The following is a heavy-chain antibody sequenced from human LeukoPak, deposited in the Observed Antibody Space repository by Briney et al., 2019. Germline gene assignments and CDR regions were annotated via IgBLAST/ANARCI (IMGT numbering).Heavy chain of an antibody. CDR1: GFTFSSYS. CDR2: ISSSSSYT. CDR3: ARGSGTTTFDY. Sequence: SGGSLRLSCAASGFTFSSYSMNWVRQAPGKGLEWVSSISSSSSYTYYADSVKGRFTISRDNAKNSPYLQMNSLRAEDTAVYYCARGSGTTTFDYWGQGTLVTVSS. D-gene: IGHD1-14*01. J-gene: IGHJ4*02. V-gene: IGHV3-21*01.